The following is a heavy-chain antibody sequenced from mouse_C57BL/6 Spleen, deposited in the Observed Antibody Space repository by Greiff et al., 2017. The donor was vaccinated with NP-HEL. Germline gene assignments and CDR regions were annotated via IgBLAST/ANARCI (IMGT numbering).Heavy chain of an antibody. D-gene: IGHD1-1*01. CDR2: IYPGSGNT. CDR3: AREGFITTVVDYYAMDY. V-gene: IGHV1-76*01. CDR1: GYTFTDYY. Sequence: QVQLKESGAELVRPGASVKLSCKASGYTFTDYYINWVKQRPGQGLEWIARIYPGSGNTYYNEKFKGKATLTAEKSSSTAYMQLSSLTSEDSAVYCCAREGFITTVVDYYAMDYWGQGTSVTVSS. J-gene: IGHJ4*01.